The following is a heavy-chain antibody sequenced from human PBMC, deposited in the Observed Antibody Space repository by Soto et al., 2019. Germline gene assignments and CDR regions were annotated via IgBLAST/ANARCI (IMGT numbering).Heavy chain of an antibody. V-gene: IGHV3-30*03. J-gene: IGHJ1*01. CDR2: ISYDGSNK. D-gene: IGHD1-1*01. Sequence: QVQLVESGGGVVQPGRSLRLSCAASGFTFSSYGMHWVRQAPGKGLEWVAVISYDGSNKYYADSVKGRFTISRDNSKNTLYLQMNSLRAEDTAVYYCATANDLPAEYFQHWGQGTLVTVSS. CDR3: ATANDLPAEYFQH. CDR1: GFTFSSYG.